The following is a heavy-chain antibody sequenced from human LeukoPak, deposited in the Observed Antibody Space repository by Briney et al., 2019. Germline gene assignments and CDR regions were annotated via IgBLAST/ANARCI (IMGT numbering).Heavy chain of an antibody. CDR3: ARLFHSGSYFSGDTFDI. J-gene: IGHJ3*02. CDR1: GYTLTNYG. D-gene: IGHD1-26*01. Sequence: ASVKVSCKVSGYTLTNYGISWVRRAPGQGLEWMGWITPYNVNTNYAQNLQGRVTMTTDTSTSTAYMELRSLRSDDTAVYYCARLFHSGSYFSGDTFDIWGQGTMVTVSS. CDR2: ITPYNVNT. V-gene: IGHV1-18*01.